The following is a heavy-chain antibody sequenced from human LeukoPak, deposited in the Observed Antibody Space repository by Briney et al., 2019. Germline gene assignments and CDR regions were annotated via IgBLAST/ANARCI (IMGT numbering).Heavy chain of an antibody. Sequence: GGSLRLSCAASGFTFSSYWMHWVRQAPGKGLVWVSCINSDGSSTSYADSVKGRFTISRDNAKNTLYLQMNSLRAEDTAVYYCARDLNYDFWSGNIDYWGQGTLVTVSS. J-gene: IGHJ4*02. D-gene: IGHD3-3*01. CDR3: ARDLNYDFWSGNIDY. CDR1: GFTFSSYW. V-gene: IGHV3-74*01. CDR2: INSDGSST.